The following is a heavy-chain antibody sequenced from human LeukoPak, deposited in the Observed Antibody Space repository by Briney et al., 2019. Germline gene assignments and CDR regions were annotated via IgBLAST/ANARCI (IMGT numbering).Heavy chain of an antibody. D-gene: IGHD3-9*01. Sequence: SETLSLTCPVSGGSVSTSDYYWAWIRKPPGKGLEWIASIYYRGRDFYNPSLRSRVSISIDTSNNQFYLNLISVTAADTAVYYCARVKLYYDILTGYYPDAFDIWGQGTMVTVSS. CDR1: GGSVSTSDYY. V-gene: IGHV4-39*07. CDR2: IYYRGRD. CDR3: ARVKLYYDILTGYYPDAFDI. J-gene: IGHJ3*02.